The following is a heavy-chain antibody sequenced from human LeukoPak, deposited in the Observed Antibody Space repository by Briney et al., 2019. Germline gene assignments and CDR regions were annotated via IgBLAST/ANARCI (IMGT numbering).Heavy chain of an antibody. V-gene: IGHV3-30*18. CDR2: ISYDGSNK. CDR1: GFTSSSYW. CDR3: AKDISGYSYGLPDY. J-gene: IGHJ4*02. D-gene: IGHD5-18*01. Sequence: GGSLRLSCAASGFTSSSYWMSWVRQAPGKGLEWVAVISYDGSNKYYADSVKGRFTISRDNSKNTLYLQMNSLRAEDTAVYYCAKDISGYSYGLPDYWGQGTLVTVSS.